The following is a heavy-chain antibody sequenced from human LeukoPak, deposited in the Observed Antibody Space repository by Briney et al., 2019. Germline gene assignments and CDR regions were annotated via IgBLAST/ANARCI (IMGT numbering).Heavy chain of an antibody. CDR1: GGSISSYY. Sequence: PSETLSLTCTVSGGSISSYYWSWIRQPPGKGLEWIGYIYYSGSTNYNPSLESRVTISVDTSTNQFSLKLSSVTAADTAVYYCARDRDSYVYDYWGQGTLVTVSS. CDR3: ARDRDSYVYDY. D-gene: IGHD5-18*01. V-gene: IGHV4-59*01. CDR2: IYYSGST. J-gene: IGHJ4*02.